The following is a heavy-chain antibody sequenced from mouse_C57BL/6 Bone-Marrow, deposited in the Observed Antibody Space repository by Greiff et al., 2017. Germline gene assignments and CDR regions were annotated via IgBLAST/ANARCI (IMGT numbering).Heavy chain of an antibody. CDR2: INPNNGGT. CDR3: AKEDRGYAMDY. CDR1: GYTFTDYY. Sequence: VQLQQSGPELVKPGASVKISCKASGYTFTDYYMNWVKQSHGKSLEWIGAINPNNGGTSYNQKFKGKATLTVDKYSSTAYMELRSLTSEDSAVYYCAKEDRGYAMDYWGQGTSVPVSS. V-gene: IGHV1-26*01. J-gene: IGHJ4*01.